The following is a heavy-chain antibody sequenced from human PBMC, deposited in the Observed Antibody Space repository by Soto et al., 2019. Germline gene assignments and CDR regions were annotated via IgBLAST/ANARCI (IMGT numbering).Heavy chain of an antibody. CDR3: ARGGLAAAGERFDY. CDR2: INPTGGST. V-gene: IGHV1-46*01. D-gene: IGHD6-13*01. J-gene: IGHJ4*02. Sequence: QVQLVQSGAEVEKPGATVKVSCKASGYIFTSYYMHWVRQAPGQGLEWMGIINPTGGSTSYAQKLQGRVTMTRDASTSTVYMELSSLRSEDTAVYYCARGGLAAAGERFDYWGQGTLVTVSS. CDR1: GYIFTSYY.